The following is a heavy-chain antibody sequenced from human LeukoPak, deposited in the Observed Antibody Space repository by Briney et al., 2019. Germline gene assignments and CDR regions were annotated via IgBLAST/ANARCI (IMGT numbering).Heavy chain of an antibody. J-gene: IGHJ4*02. Sequence: GGSLRLSCAASGFTFSSYAMIWVRQAPGKGLEWVSTISATGGSTYYADSVQGRFTISRDNAKNTLYLQMNSLRAEDTAVYYCARTRYCSSTSCHYDFDYWGQGTLVTVSS. CDR3: ARTRYCSSTSCHYDFDY. V-gene: IGHV3-23*01. CDR2: ISATGGST. CDR1: GFTFSSYA. D-gene: IGHD2-2*01.